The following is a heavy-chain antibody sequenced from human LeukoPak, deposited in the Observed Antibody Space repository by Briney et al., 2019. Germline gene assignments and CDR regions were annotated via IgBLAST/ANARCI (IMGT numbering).Heavy chain of an antibody. CDR1: GGSISGHY. CDR2: IYSSGST. D-gene: IGHD6-19*01. CDR3: ARRLDTNGWVNY. J-gene: IGHJ4*02. V-gene: IGHV4-59*08. Sequence: SVTVSLSCTVSGGSISGHYWSWIRQPPGKGLEWLGYIYSSGSTNYNPSLKSRVTISLDTSRNQFSLKLSSVTAADTAVYYCARRLDTNGWVNYWGQGTLVTVSS.